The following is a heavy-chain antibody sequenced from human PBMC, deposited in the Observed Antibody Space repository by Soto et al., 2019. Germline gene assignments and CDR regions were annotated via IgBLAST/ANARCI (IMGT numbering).Heavy chain of an antibody. Sequence: ESGPTLVNPTQTLTLTCTFSGFSLSTSGVGVGWIRQPPGKALEWLALIYWDDDKRYSPSLNNRLTITKDTSKNQVVLTMTNVDPMDTATYYCAHGSDHFAYWGQGTLVTVSS. CDR2: IYWDDDK. V-gene: IGHV2-5*02. CDR1: GFSLSTSGVG. CDR3: AHGSDHFAY. J-gene: IGHJ4*02.